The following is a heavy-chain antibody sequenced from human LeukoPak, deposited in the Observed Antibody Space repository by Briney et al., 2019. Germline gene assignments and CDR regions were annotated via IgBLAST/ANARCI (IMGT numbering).Heavy chain of an antibody. D-gene: IGHD2/OR15-2a*01. CDR1: GFTFTDHY. CDR2: IGPHSTFT. Sequence: ASVKVSCKSSGFTFTDHYIRWVRQGPGQGLEWMGYIGPHSTFTSSPQEFQGRVTMTRDASMSTVYMELTRLTSDDTAVYYCVREGEGPLSKDFDYWGQGTLVTVSS. CDR3: VREGEGPLSKDFDY. J-gene: IGHJ4*02. V-gene: IGHV1-2*02.